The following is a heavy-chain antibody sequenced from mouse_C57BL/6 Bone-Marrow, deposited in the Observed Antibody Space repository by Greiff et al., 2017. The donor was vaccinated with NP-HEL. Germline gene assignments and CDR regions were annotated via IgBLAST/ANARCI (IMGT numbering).Heavy chain of an antibody. Sequence: VKLMESGAELVRPGASVTLSCKASGYTFTDYEMHWVKQTPVHGLEWIGAIDPETGGTAYNQKFKGKAILTADKSSSTAYMELRSLTSEDSAVYYCTRPPITTVRGPYYYAMDYWGQGTSVTVSS. CDR2: IDPETGGT. CDR1: GYTFTDYE. D-gene: IGHD1-1*01. CDR3: TRPPITTVRGPYYYAMDY. V-gene: IGHV1-15*01. J-gene: IGHJ4*01.